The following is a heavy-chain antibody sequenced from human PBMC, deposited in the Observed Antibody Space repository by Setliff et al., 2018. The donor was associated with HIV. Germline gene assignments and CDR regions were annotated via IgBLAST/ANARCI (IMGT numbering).Heavy chain of an antibody. V-gene: IGHV1-8*02. D-gene: IGHD2-21*01. J-gene: IGHJ3*02. CDR1: GYTFTSYG. Sequence: ASVKVSCKASGYTFTSYGISWVRQATGQGLEWMGWMNPNSGNTGYAQKFQGRVTMTRNTAISTAYMELRRLKSEDTAVYYCATSTLGWSDDAFDIWGQGTMFTVSS. CDR2: MNPNSGNT. CDR3: ATSTLGWSDDAFDI.